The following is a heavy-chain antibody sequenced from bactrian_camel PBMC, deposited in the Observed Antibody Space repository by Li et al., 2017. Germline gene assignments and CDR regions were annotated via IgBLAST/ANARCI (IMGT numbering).Heavy chain of an antibody. D-gene: IGHD6*01. V-gene: IGHV3S1*01. CDR3: AAAAFGSVGACNTARREYNA. CDR2: IELGDSTT. J-gene: IGHJ4*01. Sequence: HVQLVESGGGSVQVRGSLTLSCAASGDISSRSYRMAWFRQQPGKEKEGVAAIELGDSTTYYADSVKGRFTLSHAGRTLFLQMNSLKPEDTAMYYCAAAAFGSVGACNTARREYNAWGQGTQVTVS. CDR1: GDISSRSYR.